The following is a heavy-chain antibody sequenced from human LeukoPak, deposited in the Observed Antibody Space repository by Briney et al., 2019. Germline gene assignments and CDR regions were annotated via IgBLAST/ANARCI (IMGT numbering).Heavy chain of an antibody. J-gene: IGHJ4*02. Sequence: GGSLRLSCAASGFRFNTFRMSWVRQAPGKGLEGVANIKQDGNEKYYADSVKGRFTISRDNGKNSLDLQMNSLRADDTAFYYCARDTLGEGEDANYAVYYFDYWGQGTVVTVSS. CDR2: IKQDGNEK. D-gene: IGHD4/OR15-4a*01. CDR1: GFRFNTFR. CDR3: ARDTLGEGEDANYAVYYFDY. V-gene: IGHV3-7*01.